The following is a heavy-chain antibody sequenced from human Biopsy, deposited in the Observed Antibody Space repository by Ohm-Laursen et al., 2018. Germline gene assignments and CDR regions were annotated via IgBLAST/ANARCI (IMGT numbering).Heavy chain of an antibody. CDR2: IYTSGSP. Sequence: SDTLSLTCTVSGDSINNYYWSWIRQPAGKGLEWIGRIYTSGSPNYNLSLESRVTISVDTSRNQFSLKLSSVTAADTAVYYCAGRPWPNAFDIWGQGTMVTVSS. CDR3: AGRPWPNAFDI. J-gene: IGHJ3*02. V-gene: IGHV4-4*07. CDR1: GDSINNYY. D-gene: IGHD5-12*01.